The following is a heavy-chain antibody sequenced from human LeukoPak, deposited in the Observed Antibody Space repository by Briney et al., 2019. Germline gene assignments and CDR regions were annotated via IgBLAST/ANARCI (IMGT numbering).Heavy chain of an antibody. CDR2: ISGDGGSK. V-gene: IGHV3-43*02. CDR3: AKDHLAAAVLPTYYYYYCIDV. CDR1: GFTFDDYA. D-gene: IGHD6-13*01. J-gene: IGHJ6*02. Sequence: GGSLRLSCAASGFTFDDYAMHWLRQAPGKGLEWVALISGDGGSKYYADSVKGRFTNASDNSKNSLYLQVNSLRTDDTALYYCAKDHLAAAVLPTYYYYYCIDVWGQGTTVTVSS.